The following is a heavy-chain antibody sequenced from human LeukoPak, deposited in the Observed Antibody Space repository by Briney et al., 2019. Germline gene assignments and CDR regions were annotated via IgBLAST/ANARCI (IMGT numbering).Heavy chain of an antibody. CDR3: ARDLSSVGGWFDP. CDR1: GFTVSTNY. V-gene: IGHV3-53*01. J-gene: IGHJ5*02. Sequence: PGGSLRLSCAASGFTVSTNYMSWVRQAPGKGLEWVSVIYSGGSTYYADSVKGRSTISRDNSKNTVYLQMNSLRAEDTAVYYCARDLSSVGGWFDPWGQGTLVTVSS. CDR2: IYSGGST. D-gene: IGHD3-16*01.